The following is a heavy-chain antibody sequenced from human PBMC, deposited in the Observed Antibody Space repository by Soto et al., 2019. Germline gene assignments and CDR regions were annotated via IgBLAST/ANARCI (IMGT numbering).Heavy chain of an antibody. CDR1: GFTFSDAW. V-gene: IGHV3-15*01. Sequence: KPVGSLRLSCAASGFTFSDAWMSWVRQAPGKGLEWLGLIKKKSDGGTADYAAPVKGRFTISRDDSKTTLYLQMNSLKTEDTAVYYCRTQWLDWGQGTLVTVS. D-gene: IGHD6-19*01. CDR2: IKKKSDGGTA. J-gene: IGHJ4*02. CDR3: RTQWLD.